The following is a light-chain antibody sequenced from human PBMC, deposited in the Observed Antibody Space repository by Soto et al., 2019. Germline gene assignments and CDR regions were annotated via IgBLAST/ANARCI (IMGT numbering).Light chain of an antibody. J-gene: IGKJ5*01. CDR3: QQYGNSPIT. CDR2: GTS. CDR1: QSVSSY. V-gene: IGKV3-20*01. Sequence: EMVFAQSPATLSLSAGERATLSCMACQSVSSYLAWYQQKPGQAPRLLIYGTSSRATGIPDRFSGSGSGTDFTLTISRLEPEDFAVYYCQQYGNSPITFGQGTRLDIK.